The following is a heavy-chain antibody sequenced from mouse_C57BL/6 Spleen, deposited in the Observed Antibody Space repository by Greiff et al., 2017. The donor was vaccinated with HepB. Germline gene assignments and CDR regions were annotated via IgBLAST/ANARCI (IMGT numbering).Heavy chain of an antibody. CDR3: AREGDGYYEAWFAY. J-gene: IGHJ3*01. V-gene: IGHV1-52*01. D-gene: IGHD2-3*01. CDR1: GYTFTSYW. Sequence: VQLQQSGAELVRPGSSVKLSCKASGYTFTSYWMHWVKQRPIQGLEWIGNIDPSDSETHYNQKFKDKATLTVDKSSSTAYMQLSSLTSEDSAVYYCAREGDGYYEAWFAYWGQGTLVTVSA. CDR2: IDPSDSET.